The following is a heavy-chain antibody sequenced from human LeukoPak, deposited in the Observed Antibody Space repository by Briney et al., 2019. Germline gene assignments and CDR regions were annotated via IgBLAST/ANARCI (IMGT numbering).Heavy chain of an antibody. J-gene: IGHJ4*02. V-gene: IGHV4-30-2*02. CDR3: ARSLGEYYYDSSGFGY. D-gene: IGHD3-22*01. CDR2: IYHSGST. CDR1: GGSISSGGYS. Sequence: SQTLSLTCAVSGGSISSGGYSWSWIRQPPGKGLEWIGYIYHSGSTYYNPSLKSRVTISVDRSKNQFSLKLSSVTAADTAVYYCARSLGEYYYDSSGFGYWGQGTLVTVSS.